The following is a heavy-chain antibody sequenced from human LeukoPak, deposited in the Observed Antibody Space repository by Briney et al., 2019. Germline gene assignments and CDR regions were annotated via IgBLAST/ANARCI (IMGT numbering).Heavy chain of an antibody. J-gene: IGHJ5*02. V-gene: IGHV1-18*01. CDR1: GGTFSSYA. D-gene: IGHD3-3*01. CDR3: ARVGGTIFPP. Sequence: GASVKVSCKASGGTFSSYAISWVRQAPGQGLEWMGWISAYNDNTNYAQKLQGRVTMTTDTSTSTAYMELRSLRSDDTAVYYCARVGGTIFPPWGQGTLVTVSS. CDR2: ISAYNDNT.